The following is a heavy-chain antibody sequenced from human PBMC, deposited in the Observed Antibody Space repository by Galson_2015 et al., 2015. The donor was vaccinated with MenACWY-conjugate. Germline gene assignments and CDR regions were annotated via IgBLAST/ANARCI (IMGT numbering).Heavy chain of an antibody. CDR2: ISSSSSTI. CDR1: EFTFSSYP. CDR3: ARDLYGSYAIDY. D-gene: IGHD4-17*01. Sequence: SLRLSCAASEFTFSSYPMNWVRQAPGKGLEWISHISSSSSTIYYTNSVKGRFTISRDNANNSLYLEMNSLRVEDTAVYYCARDLYGSYAIDYWGQGTLVTVSS. V-gene: IGHV3-48*04. J-gene: IGHJ4*02.